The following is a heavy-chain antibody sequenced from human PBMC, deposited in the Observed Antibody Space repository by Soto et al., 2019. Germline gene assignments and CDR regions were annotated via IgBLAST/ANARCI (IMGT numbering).Heavy chain of an antibody. V-gene: IGHV3-74*01. Sequence: EVRLVESGGGLVQPGGSLRLTCEASGFSFSNYWMHWVRQAPGQGPVWVSHITHDGSSTTYADSVKGRFTISRDNARNPLYLQVNSLRVEDTAVYYCARVAGRCSSSACELYGMDVWGQGTTVTVSS. CDR3: ARVAGRCSSSACELYGMDV. J-gene: IGHJ6*02. CDR1: GFSFSNYW. CDR2: ITHDGSST. D-gene: IGHD2-2*01.